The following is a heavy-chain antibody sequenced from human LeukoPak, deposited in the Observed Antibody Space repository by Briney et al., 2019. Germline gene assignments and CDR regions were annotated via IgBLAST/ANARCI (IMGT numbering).Heavy chain of an antibody. CDR1: GFTFSDYY. D-gene: IGHD4-11*01. CDR3: ARAPHYSNYGPYYYGMDV. CDR2: ISSSSSYT. J-gene: IGHJ6*02. V-gene: IGHV3-11*06. Sequence: GGSLRLSCAASGFTFSDYYMSWIRQAPGKGLEWVSYISSSSSYTNYADSVKGRFTISRDNAKDSLYLQMNSLRAEDTAVYYCARAPHYSNYGPYYYGMDVWGQGTTVTVSS.